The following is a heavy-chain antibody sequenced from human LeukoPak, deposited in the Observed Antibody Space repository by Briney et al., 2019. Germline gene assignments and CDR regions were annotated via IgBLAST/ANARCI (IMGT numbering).Heavy chain of an antibody. Sequence: GGSLRLSCAASGFAFSSYATSWVRQAPGKGLEWVSGISDSGDDTFYADSVKGRFTISRDNSRNTLYLQMNSLTAEDTAVYYCAKIPWFHYYDGSGYHRAFDSWGQGTLVTVSS. CDR3: AKIPWFHYYDGSGYHRAFDS. CDR1: GFAFSSYA. V-gene: IGHV3-23*01. CDR2: ISDSGDDT. J-gene: IGHJ4*02. D-gene: IGHD3-22*01.